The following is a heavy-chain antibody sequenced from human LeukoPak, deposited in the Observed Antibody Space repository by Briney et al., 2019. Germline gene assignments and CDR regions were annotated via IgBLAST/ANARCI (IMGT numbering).Heavy chain of an antibody. J-gene: IGHJ4*02. Sequence: PGGSLRLSCAASGFTFSSSAMSWVRQAPGKGLEWVSAINPSGDDTYYAESVRGRFTISRDNPKNTVYLQMNSLRAEDTAAYYCARQRGYCSSGSCYFDYWGQGTLVTVSS. CDR2: INPSGDDT. CDR3: ARQRGYCSSGSCYFDY. D-gene: IGHD2-15*01. CDR1: GFTFSSSA. V-gene: IGHV3-23*01.